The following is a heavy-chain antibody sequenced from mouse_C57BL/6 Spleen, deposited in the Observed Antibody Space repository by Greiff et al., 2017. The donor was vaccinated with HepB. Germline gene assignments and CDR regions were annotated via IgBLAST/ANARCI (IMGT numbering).Heavy chain of an antibody. D-gene: IGHD1-1*01. V-gene: IGHV1-55*01. CDR2: IYPGNGST. J-gene: IGHJ2*01. CDR1: GYTFTSYW. CDR3: ARDTTVVGGY. Sequence: QVQLQQPGAELVKPGASVKMSCKASGYTFTSYWITWVKQRPGQGLEWIGEIYPGNGSTNYNEKFKSKATLTVDTSSSTAYMQLSSLTSEDSAVYYCARDTTVVGGYWGQGTTLTVSS.